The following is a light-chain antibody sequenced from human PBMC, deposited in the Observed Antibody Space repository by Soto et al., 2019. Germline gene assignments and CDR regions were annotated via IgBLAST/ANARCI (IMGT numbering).Light chain of an antibody. J-gene: IGKJ1*01. V-gene: IGKV3-15*01. CDR1: QSVSNN. Sequence: EIVMTQSPAILSVSPGERATLSCRASQSVSNNYLAWYQQKSGQAPSLLIYAASTRAAGVPARFSGSGSGTEFTLAISSLQSEDFAVYFCQQYADWPKTFGQGTKVDIK. CDR3: QQYADWPKT. CDR2: AAS.